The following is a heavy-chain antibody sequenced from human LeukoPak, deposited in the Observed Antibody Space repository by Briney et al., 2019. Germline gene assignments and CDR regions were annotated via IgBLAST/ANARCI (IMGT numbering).Heavy chain of an antibody. D-gene: IGHD5-12*01. J-gene: IGHJ4*02. CDR3: AKDHVDIVATILDY. Sequence: GGSLRLSCAASGFTLSSYAMSWVRQAPGKGLEWVSAISGSGGSTYYADSVKGRFTISRDNSKNTLYLQMNSLRAEDTAVYYCAKDHVDIVATILDYWGQGTLVTVSS. CDR2: ISGSGGST. CDR1: GFTLSSYA. V-gene: IGHV3-23*01.